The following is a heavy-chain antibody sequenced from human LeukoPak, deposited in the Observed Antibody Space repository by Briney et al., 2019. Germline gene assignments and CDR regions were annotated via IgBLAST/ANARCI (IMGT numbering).Heavy chain of an antibody. Sequence: ASETLSLTCTVSGGSISSYYWSWIRQPPGKGLEWIGYIYNSGSTNYNPSLKSRVTISLDTSKNQFSLKLSSVTAADTAVYYCARDRYWIDPWGQGTLVTVSS. CDR2: IYNSGST. CDR1: GGSISSYY. D-gene: IGHD1-14*01. V-gene: IGHV4-59*01. CDR3: ARDRYWIDP. J-gene: IGHJ5*02.